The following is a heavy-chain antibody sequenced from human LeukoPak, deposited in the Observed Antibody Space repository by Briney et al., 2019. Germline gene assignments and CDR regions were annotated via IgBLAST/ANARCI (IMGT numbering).Heavy chain of an antibody. Sequence: PVASVKVSCKASGYTFTGYYMHWVRQAPGQGLEWMGWINPNSGGTNYAQKFQGRVTMTRDTSSSTAYMELSRLRSDDTAVYYCARAGGYYDFWSGYPPEYWGQGTLVTVSS. V-gene: IGHV1-2*02. D-gene: IGHD3-3*01. CDR1: GYTFTGYY. J-gene: IGHJ4*02. CDR2: INPNSGGT. CDR3: ARAGGYYDFWSGYPPEY.